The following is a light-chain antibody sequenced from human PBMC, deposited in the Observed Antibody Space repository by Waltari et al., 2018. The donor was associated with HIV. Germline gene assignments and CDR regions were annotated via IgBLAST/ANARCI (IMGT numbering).Light chain of an antibody. V-gene: IGKV3-15*01. CDR3: QQFYNWPRT. Sequence: EIVMTQSPVALSVSPGDRVTLSWRASESVGSFFAWCQQRPGQSPSLLMYGVSTRASGGSARFSGSGSGTEVNLTITSLQSDDSAIYFCQQFYNWPRTFGQGTTVEVK. CDR1: ESVGSF. J-gene: IGKJ1*01. CDR2: GVS.